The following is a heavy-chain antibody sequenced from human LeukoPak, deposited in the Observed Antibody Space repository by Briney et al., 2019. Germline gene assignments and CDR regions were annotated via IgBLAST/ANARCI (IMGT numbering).Heavy chain of an antibody. J-gene: IGHJ4*02. Sequence: ASVKVSCKASGYTFTGYNMHWVRQAPGQGLEWMGWINPNSGDTNYAQKFQGRVTMTRDTSITTAYMELSRLRSDDTAVYYCARAYYYGSGTNVFWGQGTLVTVSS. CDR2: INPNSGDT. CDR3: ARAYYYGSGTNVF. CDR1: GYTFTGYN. D-gene: IGHD3-10*01. V-gene: IGHV1-2*02.